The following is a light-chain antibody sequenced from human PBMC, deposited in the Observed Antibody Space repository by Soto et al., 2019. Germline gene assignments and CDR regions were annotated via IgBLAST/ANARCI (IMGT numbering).Light chain of an antibody. J-gene: IGLJ3*02. CDR2: EVN. CDR3: CSYAGSYSGV. Sequence: QSALTQPASLSGSPGQSITISCTGTSSDIGAYDYVSWFQQHPGKAPKLMISEVNNRPSGVPDRFSGSKSGNTASLTISGLQAEDEADYYCCSYAGSYSGVFGGGTQLTVL. CDR1: SSDIGAYDY. V-gene: IGLV2-14*01.